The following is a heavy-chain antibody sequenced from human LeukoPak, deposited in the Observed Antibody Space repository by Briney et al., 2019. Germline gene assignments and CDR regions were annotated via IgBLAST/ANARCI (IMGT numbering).Heavy chain of an antibody. J-gene: IGHJ5*02. CDR2: TSWNSGSI. V-gene: IGHV3-9*01. CDR1: GFTFDDYA. CDR3: AKDHYDILTGSNWFDP. Sequence: GGSLRLSCAASGFTFDDYAMHWVRQAPGKGLEWVSGTSWNSGSIGYADSVKGRFTISRDNAKNSLYLQMNSLRAEDTALYYCAKDHYDILTGSNWFDPWGQGTLVTVSS. D-gene: IGHD3-9*01.